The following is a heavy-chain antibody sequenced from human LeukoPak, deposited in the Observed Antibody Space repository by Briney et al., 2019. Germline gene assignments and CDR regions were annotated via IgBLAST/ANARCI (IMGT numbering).Heavy chain of an antibody. Sequence: GESLKISCKGSGYSFTSYWIGWVRQMPGKGLEWMGIIYPGDSDTRYSPSFQGQVTISADKSISTAYLQWSSLKASDTAMYYCARLILAGGWGTPYSSSWFDYWGQGTLVTVSS. CDR3: ARLILAGGWGTPYSSSWFDY. CDR2: IYPGDSDT. CDR1: GYSFTSYW. D-gene: IGHD6-13*01. J-gene: IGHJ4*02. V-gene: IGHV5-51*01.